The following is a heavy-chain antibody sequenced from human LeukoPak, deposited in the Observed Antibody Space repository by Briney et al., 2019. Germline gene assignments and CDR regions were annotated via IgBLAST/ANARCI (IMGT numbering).Heavy chain of an antibody. CDR1: GGTFSSYA. D-gene: IGHD2-2*03. J-gene: IGHJ4*02. Sequence: ASVKVSCKASGGTFSSYAISWVRQAPGQGLEWMGGIIPLFGTANYAQKFQGRVTITADESTSTAYMELSSLRSEDTAVYYCASGYCSSTSCYVSGYYFDYWGRGTLVTVSS. V-gene: IGHV1-69*13. CDR3: ASGYCSSTSCYVSGYYFDY. CDR2: IIPLFGTA.